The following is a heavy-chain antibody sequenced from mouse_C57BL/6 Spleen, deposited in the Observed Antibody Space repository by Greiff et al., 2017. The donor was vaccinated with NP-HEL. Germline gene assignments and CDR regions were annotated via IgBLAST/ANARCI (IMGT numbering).Heavy chain of an antibody. CDR3: ARGLYYGNYDY. V-gene: IGHV5-16*01. CDR2: INYDGSST. D-gene: IGHD2-1*01. CDR1: GFTFSDYY. Sequence: EVNVVESEGGLVQPGSSMKLSCTASGFTFSDYYMAWVRQVPEKGLEWVANINYDGSSTYYLDSLKSRFIISRDNAKNILYLQMSSLKSEDTATYYCARGLYYGNYDYWGQGTTLTVSS. J-gene: IGHJ2*01.